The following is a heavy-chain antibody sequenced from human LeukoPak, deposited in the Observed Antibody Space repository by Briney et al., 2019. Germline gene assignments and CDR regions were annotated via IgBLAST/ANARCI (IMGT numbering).Heavy chain of an antibody. CDR2: INSDGSWT. CDR1: GNYW. Sequence: GGSLRLSCAASGNYWMHWVRQAPGKGLVWVSHINSDGSWTSYADSVKGRFTISRDNSKNTLYLQMNSLRAEDTAVYYCAKARSEGRFLEWLLSIDYWGQGTLVTVSS. V-gene: IGHV3-74*01. CDR3: AKARSEGRFLEWLLSIDY. J-gene: IGHJ4*02. D-gene: IGHD3-3*01.